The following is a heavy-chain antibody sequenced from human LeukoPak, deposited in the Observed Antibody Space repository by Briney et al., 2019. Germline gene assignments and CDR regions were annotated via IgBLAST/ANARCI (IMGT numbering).Heavy chain of an antibody. CDR3: AKRQRIRNSSGAPFDY. Sequence: GRSLRLSCAASGFTFSSYGMHWVRQAPGKGLEWVAVIWYDGSNKYYADSVKGRFTISRDNSKNTLYLQMNSLRAEDTAVYYCAKRQRIRNSSGAPFDYWGQGTLVTVSS. CDR2: IWYDGSNK. D-gene: IGHD6-19*01. V-gene: IGHV3-33*06. CDR1: GFTFSSYG. J-gene: IGHJ4*02.